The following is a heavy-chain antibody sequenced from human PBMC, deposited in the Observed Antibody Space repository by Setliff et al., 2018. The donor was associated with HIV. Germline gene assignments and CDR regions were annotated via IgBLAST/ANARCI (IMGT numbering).Heavy chain of an antibody. CDR3: AREGGSYLDY. D-gene: IGHD3-16*01. V-gene: IGHV4-39*02. CDR1: GGSISSSTYY. CDR2: INFSGRT. Sequence: LSLTCTVSGGSISSSTYYWGWIRQPPGKGLEWIGSINFSGRTYYNPSLKSRVTISVDTSKNQFSLKLSSVAAADTAVYYCAREGGSYLDYWGQGTLVTVSS. J-gene: IGHJ4*02.